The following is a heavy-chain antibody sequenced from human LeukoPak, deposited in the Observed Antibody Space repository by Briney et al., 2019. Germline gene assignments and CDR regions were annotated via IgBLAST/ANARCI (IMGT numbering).Heavy chain of an antibody. CDR3: ARAQIVGAPPILFDI. D-gene: IGHD1-26*01. CDR2: ISSSSSYI. V-gene: IGHV3-21*01. Sequence: GESLRLSCAASGFTFSSYSMNWVRQAPGKGLEWVSSISSSSSYIYYADSVKGRFTISRDNAKNSLYLQMNSLRAEDTAVYYCARAQIVGAPPILFDIWGQGTMVTVSS. J-gene: IGHJ3*02. CDR1: GFTFSSYS.